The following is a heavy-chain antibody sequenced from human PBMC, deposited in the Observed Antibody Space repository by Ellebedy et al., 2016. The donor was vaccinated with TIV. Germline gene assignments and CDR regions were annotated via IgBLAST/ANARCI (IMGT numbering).Heavy chain of an antibody. Sequence: PGGSLRLSCAASGFTVSTNYMSWVRQAPGKGLEWVSVLYSDDKTYYADSVKGRFTFSRDKSRNTVSLQMSGLRAEDTAIYYCVRSGHSDGYFDYWGQGTLVTVSS. CDR2: LYSDDKT. J-gene: IGHJ4*02. V-gene: IGHV3-53*01. CDR3: VRSGHSDGYFDY. CDR1: GFTVSTNY. D-gene: IGHD3-10*01.